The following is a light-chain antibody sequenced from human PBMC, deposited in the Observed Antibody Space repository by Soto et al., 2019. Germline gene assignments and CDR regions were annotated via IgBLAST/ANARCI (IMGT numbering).Light chain of an antibody. CDR1: QSVSN. CDR3: HQYDNWPKT. Sequence: EIVMTQSPATLSVSPGERATLSCRASQSVSNLAWYQQKPGQAPRLLIYAASTRATGIPARFSGGGSGTEFTLTISSLQSEDFAVYYCHQYDNWPKTFGQGTKLDIK. V-gene: IGKV3-15*01. J-gene: IGKJ2*01. CDR2: AAS.